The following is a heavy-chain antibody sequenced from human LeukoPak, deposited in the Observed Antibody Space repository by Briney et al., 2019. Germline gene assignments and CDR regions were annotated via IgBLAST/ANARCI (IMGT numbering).Heavy chain of an antibody. D-gene: IGHD6-6*01. Sequence: GGSLRLSCAASGFSFSSYAMSWVRQAPGKGLEWVSGLSASGTNTYYTDSVKGRFTISRDNSKNTLYLQMNSLRAEDTALYYCAKEWWSSSSPLHFDYWGQGTLGTVSS. V-gene: IGHV3-23*01. CDR2: LSASGTNT. CDR3: AKEWWSSSSPLHFDY. CDR1: GFSFSSYA. J-gene: IGHJ4*02.